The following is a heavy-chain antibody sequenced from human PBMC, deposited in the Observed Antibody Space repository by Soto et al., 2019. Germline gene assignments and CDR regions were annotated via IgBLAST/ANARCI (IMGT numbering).Heavy chain of an antibody. Sequence: QLQLQESGPGLVKPSETLSLTCTVSGGSISSSSYYWGWIRQPPGKGLEWIGSIYYSGSTYYNPSLKSRVTISVDTSKNQFSLKLSSVTAADTAVYYCARQGTRSGGDYWGQGTLVTVSS. J-gene: IGHJ4*02. CDR1: GGSISSSSYY. CDR3: ARQGTRSGGDY. CDR2: IYYSGST. D-gene: IGHD2-15*01. V-gene: IGHV4-39*01.